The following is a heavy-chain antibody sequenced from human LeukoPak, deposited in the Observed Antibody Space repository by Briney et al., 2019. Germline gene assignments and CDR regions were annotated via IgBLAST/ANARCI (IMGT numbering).Heavy chain of an antibody. V-gene: IGHV4-31*03. D-gene: IGHD6-19*01. Sequence: SETLSLTCTVSGGSISSGGYYWRWIRQHPGKGPEWIGYIYYSGSTYYNPSLKSRVTISVDTSKNQFSLKLSSVTAADTAVYYCARRDSSGWQGRWAFDYWGQGTLVTVSS. J-gene: IGHJ4*02. CDR1: GGSISSGGYY. CDR2: IYYSGST. CDR3: ARRDSSGWQGRWAFDY.